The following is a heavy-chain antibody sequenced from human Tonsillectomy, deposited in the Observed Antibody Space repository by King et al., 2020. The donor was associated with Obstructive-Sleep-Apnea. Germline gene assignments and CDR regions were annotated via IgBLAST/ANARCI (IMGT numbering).Heavy chain of an antibody. J-gene: IGHJ6*02. V-gene: IGHV3-30*04. CDR3: ARDGYYYYYGMDV. CDR1: GFTFSSYA. CDR2: ISYDGRNK. Sequence: VQLVESGGGVVQPGRSLRLSCAASGFTFSSYAMHWVRQAPGKGLEWVAVISYDGRNKYYADSVKGRFTISRDNSKNTLYLQMNSLRAEDTAVYYCARDGYYYYYGMDVWGQGTTVTVSS.